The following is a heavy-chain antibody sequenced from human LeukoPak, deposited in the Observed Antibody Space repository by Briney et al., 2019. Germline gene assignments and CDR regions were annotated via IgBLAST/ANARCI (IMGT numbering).Heavy chain of an antibody. CDR2: IRYDGGNK. CDR1: GFTFSSYG. J-gene: IGHJ4*02. Sequence: PGGSVRLSCAASGFTFSSYGMHWVRQAPGKGLEWVAFIRYDGGNKYYADSVKGRFTISRDNSKNTLYLQMDSLRAEDTAVYYCLEAGGSSHYWGQGTLVTVSS. CDR3: LEAGGSSHY. V-gene: IGHV3-30*02. D-gene: IGHD6-6*01.